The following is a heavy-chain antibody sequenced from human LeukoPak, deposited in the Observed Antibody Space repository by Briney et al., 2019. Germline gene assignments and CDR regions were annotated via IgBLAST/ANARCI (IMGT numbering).Heavy chain of an antibody. Sequence: RGSLRLSCEGSGCSLSAYNMNWVRQAPEKGLESVSYISSSSATIFYADSVEGRFTISRDNAKNSLYLQMNSLRPEDTAVYFCARVLRGYSGYEGWVYYFDYWGQGTLVTVSS. D-gene: IGHD5-12*01. V-gene: IGHV3-48*01. CDR1: GCSLSAYN. CDR2: ISSSSATI. J-gene: IGHJ4*02. CDR3: ARVLRGYSGYEGWVYYFDY.